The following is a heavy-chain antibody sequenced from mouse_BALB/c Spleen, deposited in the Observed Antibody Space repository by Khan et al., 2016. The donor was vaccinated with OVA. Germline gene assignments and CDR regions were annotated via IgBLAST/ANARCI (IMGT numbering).Heavy chain of an antibody. Sequence: EVKLEESGGGLVQPGGSMKLSCAASGFTFSNYWMNWVRQTPEKGLEWVAEISFKSGDYETIYAATVNGRFTISRKDSKVSVNLKMNYLRAEDTGIDYCWILLWGQGTTLTVSA. CDR2: ISFKSGDYET. CDR1: GFTFSNYW. J-gene: IGHJ2*01. D-gene: IGHD6-1*01. V-gene: IGHV6-6*02. CDR3: WILL.